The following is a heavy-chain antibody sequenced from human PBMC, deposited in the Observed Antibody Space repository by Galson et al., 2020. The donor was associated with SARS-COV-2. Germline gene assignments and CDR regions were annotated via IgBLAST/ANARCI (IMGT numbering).Heavy chain of an antibody. V-gene: IGHV5-51*01. J-gene: IGHJ4*02. CDR2: IYPEDYDT. CDR3: ANRGWGTSVGVDY. CDR1: GYNFAKYW. D-gene: IGHD1-26*01. Sequence: GESLKLSCKTSGYNFAKYWIGWVRQMPGKGLECVGIIYPEDYDTRYSPSFRGQFTISVDKSINTAYLQWTSLKAADTAIYYCANRGWGTSVGVDYWGQGTLVTVSS.